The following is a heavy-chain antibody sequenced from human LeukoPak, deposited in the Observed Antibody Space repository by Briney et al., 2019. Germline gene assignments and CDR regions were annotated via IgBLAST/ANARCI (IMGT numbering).Heavy chain of an antibody. CDR2: ISSSSSYI. Sequence: SGGSLRLSCAASGFTFSSYSMNWVRQAPGKGLEWVSSISSSSSYIYYADSVKGRFTISRDNSKNSLYLQMNSLRAEDTALYYCAKDSAPGTMVRGVGYYFDYWGQGTLVTVSS. V-gene: IGHV3-21*04. CDR3: AKDSAPGTMVRGVGYYFDY. D-gene: IGHD3-10*01. J-gene: IGHJ4*02. CDR1: GFTFSSYS.